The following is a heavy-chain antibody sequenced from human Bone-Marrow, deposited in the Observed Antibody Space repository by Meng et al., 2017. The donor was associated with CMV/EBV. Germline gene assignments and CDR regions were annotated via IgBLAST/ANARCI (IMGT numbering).Heavy chain of an antibody. D-gene: IGHD4-11*01. J-gene: IGHJ4*02. Sequence: CAASGVSISSCVIHWVRQAPGKGLEWVAAISHDGINKYYADSVKGRFTISRDNSKNTLYLQMDSLSAEDTAVYYCAREVTTETVDYWGQGTLVTVSS. V-gene: IGHV3-30*03. CDR2: ISHDGINK. CDR3: AREVTTETVDY. CDR1: GVSISSCV.